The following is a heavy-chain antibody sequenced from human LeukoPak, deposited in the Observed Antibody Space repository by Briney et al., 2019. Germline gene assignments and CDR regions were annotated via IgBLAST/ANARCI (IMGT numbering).Heavy chain of an antibody. V-gene: IGHV3-74*01. D-gene: IGHD3-9*01. CDR2: INSDGSST. CDR3: ASYDILTGWEVYFDY. J-gene: IGHJ4*02. CDR1: GFTFSSYW. Sequence: GGSLRLSCAASGFTFSSYWRHWVRQAPGKGLVWVSRINSDGSSTSYADSVKGRFTISRDNAKNTLSLQMNSLRAEDTAVYYCASYDILTGWEVYFDYWGQGTLVTVSS.